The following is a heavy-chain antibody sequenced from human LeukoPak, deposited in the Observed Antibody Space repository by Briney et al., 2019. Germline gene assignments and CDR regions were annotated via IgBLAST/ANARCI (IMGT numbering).Heavy chain of an antibody. CDR1: AFTFSSYW. D-gene: IGHD3-10*01. Sequence: PGRSLRLSCAASAFTFSSYWMHWVRQAPGKGLVWVSRINSDGSSTTYADSVKGRFTISRDNAKNTLYLQMNSLRAEDTAVYYCARAADYYASGIFYWGQGTLVTVSS. CDR3: ARAADYYASGIFY. J-gene: IGHJ4*02. CDR2: INSDGSST. V-gene: IGHV3-74*01.